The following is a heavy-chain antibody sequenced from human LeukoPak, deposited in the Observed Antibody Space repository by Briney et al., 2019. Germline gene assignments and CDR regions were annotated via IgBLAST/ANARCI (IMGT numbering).Heavy chain of an antibody. CDR2: ISLSGDNM. D-gene: IGHD6-13*01. V-gene: IGHV3-23*01. J-gene: IGHJ3*01. CDR1: GFTFDSYG. CDR3: AKDRGSSWYTVPDAFDV. Sequence: PGGSLRLSCIASGFTFDSYGISWVRQAPGKGLEWVSDISLSGDNMFYADSAKGRFTISRDNSKSTLYLQIHSLRVEDTAVYYCAKDRGSSWYTVPDAFDVWGQGTMVTVSS.